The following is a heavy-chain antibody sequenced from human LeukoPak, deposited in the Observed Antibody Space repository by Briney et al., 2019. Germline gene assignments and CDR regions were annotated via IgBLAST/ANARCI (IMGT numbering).Heavy chain of an antibody. J-gene: IGHJ4*02. CDR2: INYSGNG. D-gene: IGHD4-17*01. V-gene: IGHV4-39*01. CDR3: ARHLTTWGDN. Sequence: PSETLSLTCAVSGRSIGGSSYYWGWIRQPPGKGLEWIGSINYSGNGYYNPSLKGRLTMSVDTSKNHFSLKLTPVTAADSGLYYCARHLTTWGDNWGQGTVVIVSS. CDR1: GRSIGGSSYY.